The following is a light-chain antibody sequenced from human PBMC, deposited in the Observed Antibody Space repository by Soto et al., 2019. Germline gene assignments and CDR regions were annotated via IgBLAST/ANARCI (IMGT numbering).Light chain of an antibody. Sequence: IVLTQSPATLSLSPGERATLSCETSQTFNSRYLAWYQQKPGLAPRLLIYDTSRRATGIPDRFSGSGSGTDFTLTISRLEVEDFAVYYCQQYGASPLTFGQGTKLEIK. CDR2: DTS. V-gene: IGKV3D-20*01. J-gene: IGKJ1*01. CDR1: QTFNSRY. CDR3: QQYGASPLT.